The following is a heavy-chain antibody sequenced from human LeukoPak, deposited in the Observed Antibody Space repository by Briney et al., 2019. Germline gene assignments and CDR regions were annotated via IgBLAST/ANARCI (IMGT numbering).Heavy chain of an antibody. CDR2: IYYSGST. J-gene: IGHJ4*02. Sequence: PSETLSLTRTVSGGSISSYYWSWIRQPPGKGLEWIGYIYYSGSTNYNPSLKSRVTISVDTSKNQFSLKLSSVTAADTAVYYCARTTGTTIDYWGQGTLVTVSS. CDR3: ARTTGTTIDY. CDR1: GGSISSYY. D-gene: IGHD1-7*01. V-gene: IGHV4-59*01.